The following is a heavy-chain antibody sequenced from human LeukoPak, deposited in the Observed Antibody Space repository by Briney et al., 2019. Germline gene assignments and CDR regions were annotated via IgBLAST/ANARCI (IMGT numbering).Heavy chain of an antibody. CDR1: GYTFTSYG. CDR3: ARDRFLSVTTTISPAFDY. Sequence: VASVKVSCKASGYTFTSYGISWVRQAPGQGLEWMGRIIPILGIANYAQKFQGRVTITADKSTSTAYMELSSLRSEDTAVYYCARDRFLSVTTTISPAFDYWGQGTLVTVSS. V-gene: IGHV1-69*04. J-gene: IGHJ4*02. D-gene: IGHD4-17*01. CDR2: IIPILGIA.